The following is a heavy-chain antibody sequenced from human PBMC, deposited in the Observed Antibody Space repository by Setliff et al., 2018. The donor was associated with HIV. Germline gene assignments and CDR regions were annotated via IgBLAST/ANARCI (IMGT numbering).Heavy chain of an antibody. CDR3: ARGDYGSGSYYPYYFYYGMDV. D-gene: IGHD3-10*01. J-gene: IGHJ6*02. CDR2: IIPIYGTP. V-gene: IGHV1-69*13. CDR1: GGTFSSYS. Sequence: SVKVSCKASGGTFSSYSINWVRQAPGQGLEWMGGIIPIYGTPIYAQKFQGRVTITADESTSTAYMELSSLRSEDTAVYYCARGDYGSGSYYPYYFYYGMDVWGQGTKVTVSS.